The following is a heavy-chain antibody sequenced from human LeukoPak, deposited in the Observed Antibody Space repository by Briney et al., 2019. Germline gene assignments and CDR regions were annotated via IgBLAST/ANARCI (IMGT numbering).Heavy chain of an antibody. D-gene: IGHD1-1*01. CDR3: AREILEPGKTHEY. CDR2: INNDGTAT. CDR1: GFTFSAYW. V-gene: IGHV3-74*01. J-gene: IGHJ4*02. Sequence: PGGSLRLSCAASGFTFSAYWMHWVRQVPGKGLVGVSRINNDGTATFFADSVKGRFTISRDNAKNTLYLQMDSLRAEDTAMYYCAREILEPGKTHEYWGQGTLVTVSS.